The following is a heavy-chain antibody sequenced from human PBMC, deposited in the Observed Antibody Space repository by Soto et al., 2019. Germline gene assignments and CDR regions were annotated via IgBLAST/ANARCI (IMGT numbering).Heavy chain of an antibody. Sequence: QVQLQQWGAGLLKPSETLSLTCAVYDGSSNNYYWSWIRQPQGKGLEWIGEINHSGSTNYNASLKSRVTISEDTSKKQCSLELRFVTAADTAVYYCARGGLIRGVLCYWGQGTLVTVSS. J-gene: IGHJ4*02. CDR1: DGSSNNYY. V-gene: IGHV4-34*01. CDR3: ARGGLIRGVLCY. D-gene: IGHD3-10*01. CDR2: INHSGST.